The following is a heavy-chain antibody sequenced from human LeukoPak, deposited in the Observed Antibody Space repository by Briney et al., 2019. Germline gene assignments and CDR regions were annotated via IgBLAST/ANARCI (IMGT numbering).Heavy chain of an antibody. CDR1: GDSISDFY. V-gene: IGHV4-4*07. CDR3: ARDVVAAAGTWDY. D-gene: IGHD6-13*01. CDR2: IYASGST. Sequence: PSEALSLICTDSGDSISDFYWCWIRQPARKGLEWVVRIYASGSTNYNPSLKRRVTMSVDTSKNQFSLRLSSVTAADTAMYYCARDVVAAAGTWDYWGKGTLVTVS. J-gene: IGHJ4*02.